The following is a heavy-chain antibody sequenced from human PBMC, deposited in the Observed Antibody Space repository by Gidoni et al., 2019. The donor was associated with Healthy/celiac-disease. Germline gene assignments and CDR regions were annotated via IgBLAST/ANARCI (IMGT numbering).Heavy chain of an antibody. CDR3: AKDIMGYGLLGHYYGMDV. CDR1: GFTFDAYA. J-gene: IGHJ6*02. D-gene: IGHD5-18*01. CDR2: IRWNSGSI. V-gene: IGHV3-9*01. Sequence: EVQLVESGGGLVQPGRSLSLSCAASGFTFDAYAMHWVRQAPGKGLEWVSGIRWNSGSIGYADSVKGRFTISRDNAKNSLYLQMNSLRAEDTALYYCAKDIMGYGLLGHYYGMDVWGQGTTVTVSS.